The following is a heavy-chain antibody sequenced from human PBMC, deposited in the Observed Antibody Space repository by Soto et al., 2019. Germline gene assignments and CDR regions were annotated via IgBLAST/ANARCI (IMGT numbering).Heavy chain of an antibody. J-gene: IGHJ4*02. CDR3: ATFPPDCSSTSCRFDY. D-gene: IGHD2-2*01. V-gene: IGHV1-24*01. Sequence: ASVKVSCKVSGYTLTELSMHWVRQAPGKGLEWMGGFDPEDGETIYAQKFQGRVTMTEDTSTDTAYMELSSLRSEDTAVYYCATFPPDCSSTSCRFDYWGQGNLVTVSS. CDR2: FDPEDGET. CDR1: GYTLTELS.